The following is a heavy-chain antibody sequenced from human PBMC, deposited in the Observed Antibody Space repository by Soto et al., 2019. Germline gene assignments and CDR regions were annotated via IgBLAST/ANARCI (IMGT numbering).Heavy chain of an antibody. J-gene: IGHJ3*02. CDR2: VYYGGAIFYSGNI. Sequence: SETLSLTSTVSGDSISSSNSHWGWTRQPPGKGLEYIGSVYYGGAIFYSGNIYYNPSLKSRVTISVDTSKNQFSLRLSSVTAADTGVYYCVRYDRINMKPYSPEGFHIWGQGTMVTVSS. CDR1: GDSISSSNSH. D-gene: IGHD3-3*02. CDR3: VRYDRINMKPYSPEGFHI. V-gene: IGHV4-39*01.